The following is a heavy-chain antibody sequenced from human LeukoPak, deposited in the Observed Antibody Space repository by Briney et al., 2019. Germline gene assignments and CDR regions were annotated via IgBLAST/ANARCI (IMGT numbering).Heavy chain of an antibody. CDR2: IYYSGST. Sequence: PSETLSLTCTVSGGSLSTYYWSWIRQPPGKGLEWIGYIYYSGSTNYNPSLKSRVTISVDTSKNQFSLKLSSVTAADTAVYYCASTPETYYDFWSGYVDYWGQGTLVTVSS. D-gene: IGHD3-3*01. CDR1: GGSLSTYY. J-gene: IGHJ4*01. V-gene: IGHV4-59*08. CDR3: ASTPETYYDFWSGYVDY.